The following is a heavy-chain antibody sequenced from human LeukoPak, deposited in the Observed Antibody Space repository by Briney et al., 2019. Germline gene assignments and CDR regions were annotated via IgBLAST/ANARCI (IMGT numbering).Heavy chain of an antibody. D-gene: IGHD3-3*01. V-gene: IGHV1-2*02. J-gene: IGHJ4*02. CDR3: AIPRYDDFWSGMTKFDY. CDR2: INPNSGGT. CDR1: GYTFTGYY. Sequence: ASVKVSCKASGYTFTGYYMHWVRQAPGQGLEWMGWINPNSGGTNYAQKFQGRVTMTRDASISTAYMELSRLRSEDTAVYYCAIPRYDDFWSGMTKFDYWGQGTLVTVSS.